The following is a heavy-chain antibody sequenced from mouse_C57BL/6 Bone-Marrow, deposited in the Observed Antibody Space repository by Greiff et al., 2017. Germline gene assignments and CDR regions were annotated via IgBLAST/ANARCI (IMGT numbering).Heavy chain of an antibody. Sequence: EVQLVESGEGLVKPGGSLKLSCAASGFTFSSYAMSWVRQTPEKRLEWVAYISSGGDYIYYADTVKGLFTISRDNARNTLYLQMSSLKSEDTAMYYCTREEGYPFFAYWGQGTLVTVSA. CDR1: GFTFSSYA. D-gene: IGHD2-2*01. CDR3: TREEGYPFFAY. V-gene: IGHV5-9-1*02. CDR2: ISSGGDYI. J-gene: IGHJ3*01.